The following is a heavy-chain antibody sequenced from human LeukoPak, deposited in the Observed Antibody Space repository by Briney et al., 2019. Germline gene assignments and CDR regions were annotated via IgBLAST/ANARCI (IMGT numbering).Heavy chain of an antibody. CDR1: GGSISSDY. V-gene: IGHV4-59*01. J-gene: IGHJ4*02. D-gene: IGHD6-19*01. Sequence: PSETLSLTCTVSGGSISSDYWSWIRQPPGKGLEWIGYIYYRGSTNYNPSLKSRVTISVDTSKNQFSLKLSSVTAADTAVYYCARGISSGWSRAVGYWGQGTLVTVSS. CDR2: IYYRGST. CDR3: ARGISSGWSRAVGY.